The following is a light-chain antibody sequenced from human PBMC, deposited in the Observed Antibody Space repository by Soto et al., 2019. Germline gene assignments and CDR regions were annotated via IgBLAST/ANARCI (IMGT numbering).Light chain of an antibody. Sequence: QSALTQPASVSGSPGQSITISCTGTGSDIGSYNFVSWYQHHPGKAPKLMIYEVSNRPSGVSDRFSGSKSDNTASLSISGLQAEDEGDYYCSSYAGSNNVVFGGGTKLTVL. CDR2: EVS. CDR3: SSYAGSNNVV. CDR1: GSDIGSYNF. V-gene: IGLV2-14*01. J-gene: IGLJ2*01.